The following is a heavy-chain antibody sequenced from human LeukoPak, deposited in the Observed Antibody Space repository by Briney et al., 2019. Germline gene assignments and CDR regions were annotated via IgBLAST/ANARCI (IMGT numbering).Heavy chain of an antibody. V-gene: IGHV3-74*01. CDR2: IASDGSST. CDR3: ARGRPHGNDY. CDR1: GFTFGSYA. Sequence: GGSLRLSCAASGFTFGSYAMSWVRQAPGKGLVWVSRIASDGSSTTYADSVKGRFSISRDNAKNTLYLQMNSLRVEDTAVYYCARGRPHGNDYWGQGTLVTVSS. J-gene: IGHJ4*02. D-gene: IGHD4-23*01.